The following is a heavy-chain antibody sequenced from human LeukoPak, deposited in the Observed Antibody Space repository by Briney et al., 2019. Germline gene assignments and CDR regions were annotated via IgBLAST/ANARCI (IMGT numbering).Heavy chain of an antibody. D-gene: IGHD3-3*01. Sequence: SETPSLTCTVSGGSISSYYWSWIRQPAGKGLEWIGRIYTSGSTNYNPSLKSRVTMSVDTSKNQFSLKLSSVTAADTAVYYCARDYAATIFGVVTTPESNWFDPWGQGTLVTVSS. CDR2: IYTSGST. V-gene: IGHV4-4*07. CDR1: GGSISSYY. J-gene: IGHJ5*02. CDR3: ARDYAATIFGVVTTPESNWFDP.